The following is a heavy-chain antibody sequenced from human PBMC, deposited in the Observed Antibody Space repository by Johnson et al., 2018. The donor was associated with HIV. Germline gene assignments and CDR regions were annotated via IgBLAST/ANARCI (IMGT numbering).Heavy chain of an antibody. V-gene: IGHV3-20*04. CDR1: GFTFHDYG. D-gene: IGHD3-10*01. Sequence: VQLVESGGGVVRPGGSLRLSCAASGFTFHDYGLSWVRQAPGKGLVWVSGMSWNSGSIGSVDSGKSRFTSTRHNSKNTLYLQMNSLSAEDTALYYCAKDTFSGSYFRAFDAFDIWGQGTMVTVSS. CDR2: MSWNSGSI. CDR3: AKDTFSGSYFRAFDAFDI. J-gene: IGHJ3*02.